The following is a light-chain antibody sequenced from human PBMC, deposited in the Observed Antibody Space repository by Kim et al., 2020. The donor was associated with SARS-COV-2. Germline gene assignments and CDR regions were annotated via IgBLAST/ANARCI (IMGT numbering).Light chain of an antibody. CDR3: QSYDSSNHVV. CDR1: SGSIASKY. CDR2: EDN. Sequence: KPVNLSCSRSSGSIASKYVQWYPRRPGSAPTTVIFEDNQRPSGVPDRFSGSIDSSSNSASLTISGLKTEDEADYYCQSYDSSNHVVFGGGTQLTVL. J-gene: IGLJ2*01. V-gene: IGLV6-57*03.